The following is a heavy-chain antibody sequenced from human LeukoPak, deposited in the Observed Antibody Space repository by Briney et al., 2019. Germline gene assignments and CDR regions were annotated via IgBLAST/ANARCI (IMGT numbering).Heavy chain of an antibody. D-gene: IGHD4-23*01. V-gene: IGHV3-66*01. J-gene: IGHJ4*02. Sequence: GGSLRLSCAASGFTVSSNYMSWVRQVPGKGLEWVSVIYSGGGTYYADSVKGRFTVSRDNSKNTLYLQMNSLRVDDTAMYYCARNQDYGGFDFWGQGTLVTVSS. CDR2: IYSGGGT. CDR3: ARNQDYGGFDF. CDR1: GFTVSSNY.